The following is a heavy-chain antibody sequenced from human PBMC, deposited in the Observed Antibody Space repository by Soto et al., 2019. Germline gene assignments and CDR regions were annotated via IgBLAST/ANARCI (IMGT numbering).Heavy chain of an antibody. D-gene: IGHD1-26*01. CDR3: ARDLVGAIEH. Sequence: QVQLVESGGGVVQPGRSLRLSCAASGFTFSSYGMHWVRQAPGKGLEWVAVIWYDGSNKYYADSVKGRFTISRDNSKNTLYLQMNSLRAEDTAVYYCARDLVGAIEHWGQGTLFTVSS. CDR1: GFTFSSYG. CDR2: IWYDGSNK. J-gene: IGHJ1*01. V-gene: IGHV3-33*01.